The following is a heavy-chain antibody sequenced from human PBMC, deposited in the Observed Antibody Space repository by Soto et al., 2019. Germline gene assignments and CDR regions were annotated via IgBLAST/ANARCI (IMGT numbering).Heavy chain of an antibody. J-gene: IGHJ3*02. V-gene: IGHV3-49*03. D-gene: IGHD2-2*02. CDR2: IRSKAYGGTT. CDR3: TRDRDIVVVPADIEAFDI. Sequence: GGSLRLSCTASGFTFGDYAMSWFRQAPGKGLEWVGFIRSKAYGGTTEYAASVKGGFTISRDDSKSIAYLQMNSLKTEDTAVYYCTRDRDIVVVPADIEAFDIWGQGTMVTVAS. CDR1: GFTFGDYA.